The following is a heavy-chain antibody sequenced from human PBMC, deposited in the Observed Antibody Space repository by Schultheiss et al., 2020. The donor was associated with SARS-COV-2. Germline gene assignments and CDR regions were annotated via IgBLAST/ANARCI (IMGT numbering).Heavy chain of an antibody. D-gene: IGHD3-3*01. Sequence: SQTLSLTCTVSGGSISSGGYYWSWIRQHPGKGLEWIGYIYYTGSTNDNPSLTSRVIISVDTSKNQFSLKLNSVTAADTAVYYCAREGRYDFWSGYYIDYWGQGTLVTVSS. V-gene: IGHV4-61*08. CDR2: IYYTGST. CDR1: GGSISSGGYY. J-gene: IGHJ4*02. CDR3: AREGRYDFWSGYYIDY.